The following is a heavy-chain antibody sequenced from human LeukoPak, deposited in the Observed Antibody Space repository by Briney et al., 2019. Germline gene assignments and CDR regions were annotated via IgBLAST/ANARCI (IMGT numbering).Heavy chain of an antibody. V-gene: IGHV4-59*01. CDR2: IYHSGST. CDR1: GGSISTYY. J-gene: IGHJ4*02. Sequence: NPSETLSLTCTLSGGSISTYYWSWIRQPPGKGLEWIGYIYHSGSTNYNPSLKSRVTISVDTSKNQFSLKLSSVTAADTAVYYCARGGGYASLIGYWGQGALVTVSS. D-gene: IGHD5-12*01. CDR3: ARGGGYASLIGY.